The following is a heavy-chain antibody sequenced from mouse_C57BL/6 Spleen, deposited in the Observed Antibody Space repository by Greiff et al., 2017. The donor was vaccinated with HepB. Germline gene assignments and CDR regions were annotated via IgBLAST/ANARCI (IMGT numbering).Heavy chain of an antibody. J-gene: IGHJ2*01. Sequence: QVQLQQSGAELVKPGASVKISCKASGYAFSSYWMNWVKQRPGKGLEWIGQIYPGDGDTNYNGKFKGKATLTADKSSSTAYMQLSSLTSEDSAVYFCARGGLRRPFDYWGQGTTLTVSS. V-gene: IGHV1-80*01. CDR3: ARGGLRRPFDY. CDR1: GYAFSSYW. D-gene: IGHD2-4*01. CDR2: IYPGDGDT.